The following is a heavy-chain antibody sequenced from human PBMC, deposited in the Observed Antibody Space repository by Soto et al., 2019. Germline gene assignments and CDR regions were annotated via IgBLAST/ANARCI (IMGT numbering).Heavy chain of an antibody. Sequence: SETLSLTCAVYGGSFSGYYWSWIRQPPGKGLEWIGEINHSGSTNYNPSLKSRVTISVDTSKNQFSLKLSSVTAADTAVYYCARGLRLQQQLVPTPSRRPYYFDYWGQGTLVTVSS. CDR1: GGSFSGYY. J-gene: IGHJ4*02. D-gene: IGHD6-13*01. V-gene: IGHV4-34*01. CDR3: ARGLRLQQQLVPTPSRRPYYFDY. CDR2: INHSGST.